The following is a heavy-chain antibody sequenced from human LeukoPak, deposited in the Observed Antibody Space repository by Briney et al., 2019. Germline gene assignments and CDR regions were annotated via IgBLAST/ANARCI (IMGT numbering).Heavy chain of an antibody. CDR1: GGSFSGYY. CDR3: ARVRYYYGSGSYYRFDY. V-gene: IGHV4-34*01. D-gene: IGHD3-10*01. J-gene: IGHJ4*02. CDR2: INHSGST. Sequence: SETLSLTCAVYGGSFSGYYWSWIRQPPGKGLEWIGEINHSGSTNYNPSLKRRVTISLDTSKNQFFLELRFVTAAETAVYYCARVRYYYGSGSYYRFDYWGQGTLVTVSS.